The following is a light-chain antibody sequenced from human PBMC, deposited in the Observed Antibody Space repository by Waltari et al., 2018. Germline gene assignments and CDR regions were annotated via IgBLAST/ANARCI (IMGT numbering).Light chain of an antibody. V-gene: IGKV1D-13*01. CDR3: QQFNNYPFT. CDR2: DAS. CDR1: QGISSA. Sequence: AIQLTQSPSSLSASVGDRVTITCRASQGISSALAWYQQKPGKDPKLLIYDASSLESGVPSRFSGSGSGTDFTLTISSLQPEDFATYYCQQFNNYPFTFGQGTRLEIK. J-gene: IGKJ5*01.